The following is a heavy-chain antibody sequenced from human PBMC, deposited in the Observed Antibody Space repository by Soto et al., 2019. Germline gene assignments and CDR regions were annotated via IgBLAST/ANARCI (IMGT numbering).Heavy chain of an antibody. V-gene: IGHV4-39*01. D-gene: IGHD1-26*01. J-gene: IGHJ6*02. Sequence: SETLSLTCTVSGGSISSSSYYWGWIRQPPGKGLEWIGSIYYSGSTYYNPSLKSRVTISVDTSKNQFSLKLSSVTAADTAVYYCERHWDMSEIPAGMDVWGQGTTVTVSS. CDR3: ERHWDMSEIPAGMDV. CDR2: IYYSGST. CDR1: GGSISSSSYY.